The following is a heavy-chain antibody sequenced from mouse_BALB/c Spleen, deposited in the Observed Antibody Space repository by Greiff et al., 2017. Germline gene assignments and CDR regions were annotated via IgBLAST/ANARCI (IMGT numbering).Heavy chain of an antibody. J-gene: IGHJ1*01. CDR2: IGSGSSTI. D-gene: IGHD1-1*01. V-gene: IGHV5-17*02. CDR1: GFTFSSFG. Sequence: EVNVVESGGGLVQPGGSRKLSCAASGFTFSSFGMHWVRQAPEKGLEWVAYIGSGSSTIYYADTVKGRFTISRDNPKNTLFLQMTSLRSEDTAMYYCARSGGIYFFFDVWGAGTTVTVAS. CDR3: ARSGGIYFFFDV.